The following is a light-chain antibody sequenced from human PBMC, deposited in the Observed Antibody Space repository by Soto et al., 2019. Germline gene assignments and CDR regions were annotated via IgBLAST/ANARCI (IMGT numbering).Light chain of an antibody. Sequence: DIQMTQSPSSLSASVGDRVTITCRASQSIAGYLNWYQQKPGEAPKLLIYATSTLQSGVPSRFSGSGSGAEFTLTISSLQPDDFATYYCQQYNSYPITFGQGTRLEI. CDR1: QSIAGY. CDR2: ATS. CDR3: QQYNSYPIT. V-gene: IGKV1-39*01. J-gene: IGKJ5*01.